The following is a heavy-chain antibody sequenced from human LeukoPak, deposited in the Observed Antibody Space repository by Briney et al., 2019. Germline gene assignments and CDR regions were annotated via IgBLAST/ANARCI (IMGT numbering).Heavy chain of an antibody. D-gene: IGHD1-26*01. J-gene: IGHJ4*02. CDR3: SRWTGG. V-gene: IGHV3-7*01. CDR2: INQGGNEK. Sequence: PSETLSLTCTVSGGSISSYYWSWVRQAPGKGLEWVANINQGGNEKYYVDSVKGRFTISRDDAKNSLYLQMDSLRAEDTAVYYCSRWTGGWGQGTLVTVSS. CDR1: GGSISSYY.